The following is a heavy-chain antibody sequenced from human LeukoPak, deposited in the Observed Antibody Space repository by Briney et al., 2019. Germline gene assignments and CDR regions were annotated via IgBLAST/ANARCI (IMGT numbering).Heavy chain of an antibody. D-gene: IGHD5-12*01. Sequence: GGSLRLACAASGFTFSSYSMNWVRQAPGKGLEWISYIGISSGTTKYADSVKGRFTISGDNAKNSLYLQMNSLRVEDTAVYYCARDYRYAFDNWGQGTLVTVSS. CDR2: IGISSGTT. J-gene: IGHJ4*02. V-gene: IGHV3-48*04. CDR1: GFTFSSYS. CDR3: ARDYRYAFDN.